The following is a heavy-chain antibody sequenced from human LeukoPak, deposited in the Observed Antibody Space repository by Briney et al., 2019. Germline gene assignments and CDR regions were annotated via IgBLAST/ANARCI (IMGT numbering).Heavy chain of an antibody. CDR1: GFTFSSYA. D-gene: IGHD3-22*01. CDR2: ISSSSSYI. J-gene: IGHJ4*02. Sequence: GGSLRLSCAASGFTFSSYAMSWVRQAPGKGLEWVSSISSSSSYIYYADSVKGRFTISRDNAKNSLYLQMNSLRAEDTAVYYCARGTDYYDSSGSQGDYWGQGTLVTVSS. V-gene: IGHV3-21*01. CDR3: ARGTDYYDSSGSQGDY.